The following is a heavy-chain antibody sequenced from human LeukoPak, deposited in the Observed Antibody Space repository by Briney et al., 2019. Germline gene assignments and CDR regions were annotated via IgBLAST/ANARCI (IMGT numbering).Heavy chain of an antibody. CDR3: ARGGYSPPHFDY. CDR1: GGSFSGYY. J-gene: IGHJ4*02. CDR2: INHSGST. Sequence: SETLSLTCAVYGGSFSGYYWSWIRQPPEKGLEWIGEINHSGSTNYNPSLKSRVTISVDTSKNQFSLKLSSVTAADTAVYYCARGGYSPPHFDYWGQGTLVTVSS. D-gene: IGHD1-26*01. V-gene: IGHV4-34*01.